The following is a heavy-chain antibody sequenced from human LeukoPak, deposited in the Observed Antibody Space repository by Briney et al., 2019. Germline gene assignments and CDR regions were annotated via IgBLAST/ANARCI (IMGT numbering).Heavy chain of an antibody. V-gene: IGHV4-30-2*01. CDR2: IYHGGST. J-gene: IGHJ5*02. Sequence: SETLSLTCTVSGGSISSGGYYWSWIRQPPGKGLEWIGYIYHGGSTYYNPSLKSRVTISVDRSKNQFSLKLSSVTAADTAVYYCARDLDTRLLWFHSGWFDPWGQGTLVTVSS. CDR3: ARDLDTRLLWFHSGWFDP. D-gene: IGHD3-10*01. CDR1: GGSISSGGYY.